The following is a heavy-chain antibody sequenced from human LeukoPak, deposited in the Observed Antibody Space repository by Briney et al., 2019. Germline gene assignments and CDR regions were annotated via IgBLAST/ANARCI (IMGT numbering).Heavy chain of an antibody. CDR2: IIPIFGTA. D-gene: IGHD3-10*01. V-gene: IGHV1-69*01. J-gene: IGHJ4*02. Sequence: ASVKVSCKASGGTFSSYAISWVRQAPGQGLEWMGGIIPIFGTANYAQKFQGRVTITADESTSTAYMELSSLRSEDTAVYYCARDALMVRGVINTRSFDYWGQGTLVTVSS. CDR3: ARDALMVRGVINTRSFDY. CDR1: GGTFSSYA.